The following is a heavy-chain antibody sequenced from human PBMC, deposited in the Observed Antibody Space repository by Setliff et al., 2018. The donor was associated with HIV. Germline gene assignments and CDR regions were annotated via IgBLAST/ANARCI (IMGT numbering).Heavy chain of an antibody. D-gene: IGHD6-19*01. V-gene: IGHV4-39*07. J-gene: IGHJ4*02. Sequence: SETLSLTCTVSGGSISSSSYYWGWIRQPPGKGLEWIGSIYYSGSTYYNPSLKSRVTISVDTSKNQFSLKLSSVTAADTAAYYCASTGYSSGWSFDYWGQGTLVTVSS. CDR2: IYYSGST. CDR1: GGSISSSSYY. CDR3: ASTGYSSGWSFDY.